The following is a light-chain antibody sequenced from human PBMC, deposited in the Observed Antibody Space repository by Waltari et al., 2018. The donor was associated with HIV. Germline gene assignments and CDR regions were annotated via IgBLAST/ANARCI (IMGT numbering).Light chain of an antibody. CDR1: ETISSY. V-gene: IGKV1-39*01. CDR2: AAS. Sequence: DIQMTQSPSSLSASVGDRVTITCRASETISSYLNWYQQKPGKAPKLLVYAASSLQSGVSSRFSGSGSGTDFTLTISSLQPEDFATYYCQQSYSTPRTFGQGTNLEIK. CDR3: QQSYSTPRT. J-gene: IGKJ2*01.